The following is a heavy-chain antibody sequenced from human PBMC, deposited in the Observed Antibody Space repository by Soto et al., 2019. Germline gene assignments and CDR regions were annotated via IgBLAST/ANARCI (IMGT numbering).Heavy chain of an antibody. CDR3: AFEHGGGSY. Sequence: EVQPVESGGGLVQPGGSLRLSCAASGFTFSSYSMNWVRQAPGKGLEWVSYISSSSSTIYYADSVKGRFAISRDNAKNSLYLQMNSLSDEDTAVYYCAFEHGGGSYWGQGTLVTVSS. D-gene: IGHD2-15*01. CDR1: GFTFSSYS. V-gene: IGHV3-48*02. CDR2: ISSSSSTI. J-gene: IGHJ4*02.